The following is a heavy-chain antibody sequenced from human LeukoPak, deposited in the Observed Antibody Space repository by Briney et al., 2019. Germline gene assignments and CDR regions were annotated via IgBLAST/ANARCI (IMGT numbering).Heavy chain of an antibody. CDR2: ISGSGGST. Sequence: GGSLRLSCAASGFTFSSYAMSWVRQAPGKGLEWVSAISGSGGSTYYADSVKGRFTISRDNSKNTLYLQMNSLRAEDTAVYYCAKSYCSGGSCRNYYYYGMDVWGKGTTVTVSS. CDR3: AKSYCSGGSCRNYYYYGMDV. CDR1: GFTFSSYA. D-gene: IGHD2-15*01. V-gene: IGHV3-23*01. J-gene: IGHJ6*04.